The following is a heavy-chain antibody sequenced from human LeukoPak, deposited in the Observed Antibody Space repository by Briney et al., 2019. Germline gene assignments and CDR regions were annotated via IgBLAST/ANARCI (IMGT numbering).Heavy chain of an antibody. CDR3: AKARGSGYYSSFDL. V-gene: IGHV3-23*01. CDR1: GFTFSNYA. D-gene: IGHD6-19*01. CDR2: FTGSGGST. J-gene: IGHJ2*01. Sequence: GGSLRLSCAASGFTFSNYAMNWVRQAPGKGLEWVSAFTGSGGSTYYADSVKGRFTISKDNSKNTLFLQMNSLRAEDTAVYYCAKARGSGYYSSFDLWGRGTLVTVSS.